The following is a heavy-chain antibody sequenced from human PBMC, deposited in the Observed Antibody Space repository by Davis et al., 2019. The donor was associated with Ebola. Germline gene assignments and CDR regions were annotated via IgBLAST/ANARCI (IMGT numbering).Heavy chain of an antibody. Sequence: MPSEILSLTCTVSGGSISSSSYYWSWIRQPPGKGLEWIGYIYYSGSTNYNPSLKSRVTISVDTSKNQFSLKLSSVTAADTAVYYCARGQGQRFGELLYYYYGMDVWGKGTTVTVSS. D-gene: IGHD3-10*01. V-gene: IGHV4-61*05. CDR3: ARGQGQRFGELLYYYYGMDV. J-gene: IGHJ6*04. CDR1: GGSISSSSYY. CDR2: IYYSGST.